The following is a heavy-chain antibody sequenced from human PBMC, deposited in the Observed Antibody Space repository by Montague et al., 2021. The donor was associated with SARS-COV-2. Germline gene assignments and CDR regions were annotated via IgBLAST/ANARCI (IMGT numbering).Heavy chain of an antibody. D-gene: IGHD3-22*01. CDR1: VVCGSHEY. V-gene: IGHV4-59*02. J-gene: IGHJ3*01. CDR2: IYYTGST. CDR3: VRDFYDTSDYFQGTFDV. Sequence: SETLSLTCRVAVVCGSHEYRARIRQTPEKGPESNGYIYYTGSTNYNPSLRNRITISIDTSANQFSLKLRSVTPADTAVYYCVRDFYDTSDYFQGTFDVWGHGTVVSVSS.